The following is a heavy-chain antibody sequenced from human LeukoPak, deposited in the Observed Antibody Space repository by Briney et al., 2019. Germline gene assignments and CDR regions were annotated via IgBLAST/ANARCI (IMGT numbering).Heavy chain of an antibody. V-gene: IGHV3-74*01. CDR1: GFTFSSYW. Sequence: GGSLRLSCAASGFTFSSYWMHWVRQAPGKGLVWVSRINSDGSSTNYADSVKGRFTISRDNAKNTLYLQMNSLRAEDTAVYYCAKDLAEMATIIDYWGQGTLVTVSS. D-gene: IGHD5-24*01. CDR3: AKDLAEMATIIDY. J-gene: IGHJ4*02. CDR2: INSDGSST.